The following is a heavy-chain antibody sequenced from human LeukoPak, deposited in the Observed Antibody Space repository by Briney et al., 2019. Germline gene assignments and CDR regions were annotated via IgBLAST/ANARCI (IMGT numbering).Heavy chain of an antibody. CDR2: ISYDGSNK. Sequence: PSGGSLRLACAASGFTFSSYGMHWVRQAPGKGLEWVAVISYDGSNKYYADSVKGRFTISRDNSKNTLYLQMNSLRAEDTAVYYCAKETRLVRIAVAGTFDYWGQGTLVTVSS. V-gene: IGHV3-30*18. CDR3: AKETRLVRIAVAGTFDY. CDR1: GFTFSSYG. J-gene: IGHJ4*02. D-gene: IGHD6-19*01.